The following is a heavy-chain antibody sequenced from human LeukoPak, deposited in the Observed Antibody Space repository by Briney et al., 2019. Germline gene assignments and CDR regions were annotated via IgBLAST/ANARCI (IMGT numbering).Heavy chain of an antibody. CDR1: GGSISSYY. Sequence: SETLSLTCTVSGGSISSYYWSWIRQPPGKGVEWIGYIYYSGSTNYNPSLKSRVTISVDTSKNQFSLKLSSVTAADTALYYCAKDTGYSSSWYYFDYWGQGTLVTVSS. J-gene: IGHJ4*02. D-gene: IGHD6-13*01. V-gene: IGHV4-59*08. CDR2: IYYSGST. CDR3: AKDTGYSSSWYYFDY.